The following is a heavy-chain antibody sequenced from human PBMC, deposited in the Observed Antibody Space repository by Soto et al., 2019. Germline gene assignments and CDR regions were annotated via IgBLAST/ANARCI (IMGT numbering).Heavy chain of an antibody. Sequence: EVQLLESGGGLVQPGGSLRLSCAASGFTFSNYAMSWVRQAPGKGLEWVSSISSSGGSTYYADSVKGRFTISRDNXKNTRYLQMNSLRAEDTAVYYCAKEAGRDGYNVDYWGQGTLVTVSS. V-gene: IGHV3-23*01. CDR1: GFTFSNYA. J-gene: IGHJ4*02. D-gene: IGHD5-12*01. CDR2: ISSSGGST. CDR3: AKEAGRDGYNVDY.